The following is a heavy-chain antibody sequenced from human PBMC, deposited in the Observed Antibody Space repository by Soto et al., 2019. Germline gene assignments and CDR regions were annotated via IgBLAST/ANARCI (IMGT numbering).Heavy chain of an antibody. Sequence: EVQLVESGGGLVKPGGSLRLSCAASGFTFSSYSMNWVRQAPGKGLEWVSSISSSSSYIYYADSVKGRFTISRDNAKNSLYLQMNSLIAEDTAVYYCARDGYSYGPLDYWGQGTLVTVSS. CDR3: ARDGYSYGPLDY. D-gene: IGHD5-18*01. J-gene: IGHJ4*02. CDR1: GFTFSSYS. CDR2: ISSSSSYI. V-gene: IGHV3-21*01.